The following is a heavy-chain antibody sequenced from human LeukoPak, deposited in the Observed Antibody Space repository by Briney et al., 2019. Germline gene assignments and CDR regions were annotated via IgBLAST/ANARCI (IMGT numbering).Heavy chain of an antibody. D-gene: IGHD1-1*01. CDR2: IHYTGSA. J-gene: IGHJ4*02. Sequence: SETLSLTCTVSGGSISGYYWRWIRQSPGKGLEWIGYIHYTGSANYHPSLISRVTISIDTSKNQFSLNLRSVTTADTAMYYCARGNSGPEYWGQGTLVTASS. V-gene: IGHV4-59*01. CDR1: GGSISGYY. CDR3: ARGNSGPEY.